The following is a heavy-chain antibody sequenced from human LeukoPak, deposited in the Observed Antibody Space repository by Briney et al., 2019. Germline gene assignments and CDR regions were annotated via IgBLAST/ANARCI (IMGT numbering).Heavy chain of an antibody. D-gene: IGHD3-22*01. CDR3: ARVARRYYDSSGPDAFDI. CDR2: IIPIFGTA. CDR1: GGTFSSYA. V-gene: IGHV1-69*05. J-gene: IGHJ3*02. Sequence: SVKVSCKASGGTFSSYAISWVRQAPGQGLEWMGRIIPIFGTANYAQKFQGRVTITTDESTGTAYMELSSLRSEDTAVYYCARVARRYYDSSGPDAFDIWGQGTMVTVSS.